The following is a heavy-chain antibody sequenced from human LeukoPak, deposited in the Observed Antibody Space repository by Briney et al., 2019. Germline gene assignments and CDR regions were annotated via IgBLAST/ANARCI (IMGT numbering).Heavy chain of an antibody. CDR2: INPSGGST. V-gene: IGHV1-46*01. CDR1: GYTFTSYY. J-gene: IGHJ4*02. Sequence: ASVKASCKASGYTFTSYYMHWVRQAPGQGLEWMGIINPSGGSTSYAQTFQGTVTMTRDTSTSTVYIELSSLISEDTAVYYCARAPRVAVAVGFDYWGQGTLVTVSS. D-gene: IGHD6-19*01. CDR3: ARAPRVAVAVGFDY.